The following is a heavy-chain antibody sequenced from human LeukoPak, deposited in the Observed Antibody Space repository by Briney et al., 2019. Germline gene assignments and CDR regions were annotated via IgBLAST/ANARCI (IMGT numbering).Heavy chain of an antibody. J-gene: IGHJ4*02. V-gene: IGHV4-61*01. CDR1: GGSVTRGSYL. D-gene: IGHD3-22*01. CDR2: IYYIGST. CDR3: ARLDFYASSDYRPVDY. Sequence: SETLSLTCTVSGGSVTRGSYLWTWIRQPPGKGLEFIGYIYYIGSTNYNPSLKSRVTISVDTSNNQFSLKLTSVTAADTAVYYCARLDFYASSDYRPVDYWGQGILVTVSS.